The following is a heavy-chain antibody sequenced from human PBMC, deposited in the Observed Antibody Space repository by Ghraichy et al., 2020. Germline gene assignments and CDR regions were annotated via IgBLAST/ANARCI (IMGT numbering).Heavy chain of an antibody. D-gene: IGHD3-10*01. CDR2: TYYRYKCYD. J-gene: IGHJ6*03. CDR1: GDTVSSSSAA. CDR3: ASAGSGSFLKGINV. Sequence: SETLSLTCAISGDTVSSSSAAWNWIRQSPSRGLEWLGRTYYRYKCYDYYAVSVRSRISINTATSKNQFSLQLNSVTLEDTAVYYCASAGSGSFLKGINVWAKGTTVTAS. V-gene: IGHV6-1*01.